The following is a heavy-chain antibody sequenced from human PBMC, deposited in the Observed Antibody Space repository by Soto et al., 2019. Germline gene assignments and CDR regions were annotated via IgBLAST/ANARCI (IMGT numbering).Heavy chain of an antibody. J-gene: IGHJ6*02. CDR3: AGTYYDFWSGYYPYGMDV. Sequence: ASVKVSCKASGYTFTSYYMHLVRQAPGQGLEWMGIINPSGGSTSYAQKFQGRVTMTRDTSTSTVYMELSSLRSEDTAVYYCAGTYYDFWSGYYPYGMDVWGQGTTVTVSS. D-gene: IGHD3-3*01. CDR2: INPSGGST. V-gene: IGHV1-46*01. CDR1: GYTFTSYY.